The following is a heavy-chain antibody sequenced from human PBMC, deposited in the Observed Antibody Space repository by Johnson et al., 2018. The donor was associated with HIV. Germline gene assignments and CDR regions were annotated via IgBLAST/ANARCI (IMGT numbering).Heavy chain of an antibody. J-gene: IGHJ3*02. Sequence: EVQVVESGGGLIQPGGSLRLSCAASGFTVSSNYMSWVRQAPGRGLEWVSGIGWNSGNIVYADSVKGRFTISRDNAKNSLYLQMNSLRAEDTAFYYCAKDTGAFDIWGQGTMVTVSS. CDR1: GFTVSSNY. CDR3: AKDTGAFDI. CDR2: IGWNSGNI. V-gene: IGHV3-9*01.